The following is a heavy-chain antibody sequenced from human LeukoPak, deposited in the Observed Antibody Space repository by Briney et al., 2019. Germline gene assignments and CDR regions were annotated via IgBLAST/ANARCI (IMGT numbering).Heavy chain of an antibody. CDR3: ARGADYDYVWGSSQWVY. Sequence: ASVKVSCKASGYTFTSYYMHWVRQAPGQGLEWMGIINPSGGSTSYAQKSQGRVTMTRDTSTSTVYMELSSLRSEDTAVYYCARGADYDYVWGSSQWVYWGQGTLVTVSS. CDR1: GYTFTSYY. D-gene: IGHD3-16*01. J-gene: IGHJ4*02. CDR2: INPSGGST. V-gene: IGHV1-46*01.